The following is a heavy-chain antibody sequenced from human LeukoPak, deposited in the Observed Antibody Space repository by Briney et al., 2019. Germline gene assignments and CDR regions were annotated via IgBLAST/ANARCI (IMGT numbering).Heavy chain of an antibody. J-gene: IGHJ4*02. CDR3: AKDHHGSGSYFDY. Sequence: GGSLRLSCAASGFTFYDYAMHWVRHAPGKGLEWVSGISWNSGSIGYADSVKGRFTISRDNAKNSLYLQMNSLRAEDTALYYCAKDHHGSGSYFDYWGQGTLVTVSS. D-gene: IGHD3-10*01. CDR2: ISWNSGSI. CDR1: GFTFYDYA. V-gene: IGHV3-9*01.